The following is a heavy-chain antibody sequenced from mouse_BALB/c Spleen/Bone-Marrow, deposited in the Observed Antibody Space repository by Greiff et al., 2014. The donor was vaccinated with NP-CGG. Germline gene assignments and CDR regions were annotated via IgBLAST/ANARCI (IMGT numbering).Heavy chain of an antibody. CDR1: GFSFSGYG. V-gene: IGHV5-6*02. D-gene: IGHD1-1*01. J-gene: IGHJ3*01. CDR2: IGVGGTYT. Sequence: EVKLVESGGDLVKPGGSLKLSCAASGFSFSGYGMPWVRQTPDKRLEWVATIGVGGTYTYYPDSVKGRFTISGDNAKNTLYLRMSSLKSEDTAMYYCARPFTTVVATVFAYWGQGTLVTVSA. CDR3: ARPFTTVVATVFAY.